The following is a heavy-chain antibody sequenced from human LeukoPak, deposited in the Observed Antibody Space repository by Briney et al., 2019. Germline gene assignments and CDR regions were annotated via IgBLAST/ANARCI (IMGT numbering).Heavy chain of an antibody. J-gene: IGHJ6*03. V-gene: IGHV1-46*01. CDR3: AREGAGWGSITMVRGVLYYMDV. CDR1: GYTFTSYY. Sequence: ASVKVSCKASGYTFTSYYMHWVRQAPGQGLEWMGIINPSGGSTSYARKFQGRVTMTRDTSTSTVYMELSSLRSEDTAVYYCAREGAGWGSITMVRGVLYYMDVWGKGTTVTVSS. D-gene: IGHD3-10*01. CDR2: INPSGGST.